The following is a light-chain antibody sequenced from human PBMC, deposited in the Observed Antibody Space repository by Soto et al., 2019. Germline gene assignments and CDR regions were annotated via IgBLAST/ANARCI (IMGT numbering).Light chain of an antibody. CDR3: QQYSTYTPLT. CDR2: KAS. CDR1: QSISSY. Sequence: DIQMTQSPSSLSASVGDRVTITCRASQSISSYLNWYQQKPGKAPKILIYKASSLESGVPSRFSGSGSGTEFTLTISSLQPDDFATYYCQQYSTYTPLTFGGGTKVDIK. V-gene: IGKV1-5*03. J-gene: IGKJ4*01.